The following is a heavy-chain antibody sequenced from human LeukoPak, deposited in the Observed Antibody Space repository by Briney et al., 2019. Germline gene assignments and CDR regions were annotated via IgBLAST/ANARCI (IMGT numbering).Heavy chain of an antibody. Sequence: GGSLRLSCAASGFNFQSYGIHWVRQVPGKGLEWVAVISHDGYDKSYVGNVKGRFTISRDNSNSVYLQMTSLRPKDTAVYYCVKSSGYSSYDHGDYWGQGTMVTVSS. CDR2: ISHDGYDK. V-gene: IGHV3-30*18. CDR3: VKSSGYSSYDHGDY. D-gene: IGHD5-12*01. J-gene: IGHJ4*02. CDR1: GFNFQSYG.